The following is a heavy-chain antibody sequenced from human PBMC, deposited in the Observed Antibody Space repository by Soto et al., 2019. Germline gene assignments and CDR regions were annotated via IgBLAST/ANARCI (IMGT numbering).Heavy chain of an antibody. CDR2: INSDGSST. J-gene: IGHJ6*02. CDR3: ARDREEGAAVPYYYYGMDV. V-gene: IGHV3-74*01. D-gene: IGHD6-13*01. Sequence: EVQLVESGGGLVQPGGSLRLSCAASGFTFSSYWMHWVRQAPGKGLVWVSRINSDGSSTSYADSVKGRFTISRDNAKNTLYLQMNSLRAEDTAVYYCARDREEGAAVPYYYYGMDVWGQGTTVTVSS. CDR1: GFTFSSYW.